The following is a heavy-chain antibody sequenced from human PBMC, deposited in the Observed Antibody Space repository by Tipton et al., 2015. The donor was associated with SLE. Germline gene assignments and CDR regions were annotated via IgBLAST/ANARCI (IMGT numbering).Heavy chain of an antibody. V-gene: IGHV3-33*08. J-gene: IGHJ4*02. CDR1: GFTFSSYG. CDR3: ASSLLTVFAGFDY. D-gene: IGHD3-3*01. CDR2: IWYDGSNK. Sequence: SLRLSCAASGFTFSSYGMHWVRQAPGKGLEWVAVIWYDGSNKYYADSVKGRFTISRDNSKNTLYLQMNSLRAEDTAVYYCASSLLTVFAGFDYWGQGTLVTVSS.